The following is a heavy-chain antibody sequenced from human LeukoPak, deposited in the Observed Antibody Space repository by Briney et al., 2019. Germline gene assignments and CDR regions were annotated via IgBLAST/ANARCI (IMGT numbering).Heavy chain of an antibody. CDR3: ARCITIFGVVIIPEGYYYHMDV. CDR2: IYSGGST. V-gene: IGHV3-66*02. J-gene: IGHJ6*03. CDR1: GFTVSSNY. Sequence: GGSLRLSCAASGFTVSSNYMSWVRQAPGKGLEWVSVIYSGGSTYYADSVKGRFTISRDNSKNTLYLQMNSLRAEDTAVYYCARCITIFGVVIIPEGYYYHMDVWGKGTTVTVSS. D-gene: IGHD3-3*01.